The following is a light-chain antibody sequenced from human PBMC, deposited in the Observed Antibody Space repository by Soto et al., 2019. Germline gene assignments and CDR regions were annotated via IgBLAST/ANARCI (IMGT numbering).Light chain of an antibody. J-gene: IGKJ4*01. Sequence: DIQMTQSPSSLSASGRDRVTITCQASQNINNYLNWYQQRPGQAPRLLIYDASYLETGVPSRFSGSRFGTHFTFTITNLQPEDVATCYCQQSDDLPLTFGGGTWVEI. V-gene: IGKV1-33*01. CDR2: DAS. CDR3: QQSDDLPLT. CDR1: QNINNY.